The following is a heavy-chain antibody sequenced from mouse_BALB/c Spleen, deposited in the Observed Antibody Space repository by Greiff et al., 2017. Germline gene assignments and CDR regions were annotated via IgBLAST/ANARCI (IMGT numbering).Heavy chain of an antibody. J-gene: IGHJ3*01. D-gene: IGHD2-1*01. CDR1: GYAFTNYL. CDR3: AIYYGNYGAY. Sequence: VQLQQSGAELVRPGTSVKVSCKASGYAFTNYLIEWVKQRPGQGLEWIGVINPGSGGTNYNEKFKGKATLTADKSSSTAYMQLSSLTSDDSAVYFCAIYYGNYGAYWGQGTLVTVSA. CDR2: INPGSGGT. V-gene: IGHV1-54*01.